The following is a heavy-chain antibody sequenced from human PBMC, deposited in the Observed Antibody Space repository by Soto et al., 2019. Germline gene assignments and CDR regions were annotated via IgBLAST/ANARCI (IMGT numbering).Heavy chain of an antibody. CDR2: IIPIFGTA. Sequence: ASVKVSCKASGGTFSSYAISWVRQAPGQGLEWMGGIIPIFGTANYAQKFQGRVTITADESTSTAYMELSSLRSEDTAVYYCAKYGSGSPQHYYYGMDVWGQGTTVTVSS. CDR3: AKYGSGSPQHYYYGMDV. D-gene: IGHD3-10*01. CDR1: GGTFSSYA. V-gene: IGHV1-69*13. J-gene: IGHJ6*02.